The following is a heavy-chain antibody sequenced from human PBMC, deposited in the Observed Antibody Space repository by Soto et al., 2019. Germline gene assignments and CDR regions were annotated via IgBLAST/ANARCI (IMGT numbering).Heavy chain of an antibody. CDR2: ILYDGSIK. D-gene: IGHD6-13*01. V-gene: IGHV3-30*18. Sequence: GGSLRLSCAASGFTFSSYGMHWVRQAPGKGLEWVAVILYDGSIKYYSDSVKGRFTISRDNSKNTLYLQMNSLRAEDTAVYYCAKVVYKAAAAYYYYYGMDVWGQGTTVTVSS. CDR3: AKVVYKAAAAYYYYYGMDV. J-gene: IGHJ6*02. CDR1: GFTFSSYG.